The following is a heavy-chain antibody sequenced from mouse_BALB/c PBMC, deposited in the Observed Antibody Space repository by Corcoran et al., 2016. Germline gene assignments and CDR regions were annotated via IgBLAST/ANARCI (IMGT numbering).Heavy chain of an antibody. CDR3: AREVPGGNPFDY. Sequence: EVQLQQSGPELVKPGASVKMSCKASGYTFTSYVMHWVKQKPGQGLEWIGYIYPYNDGTKYNEKFKGKATLTSDKSSSAVYMEFSSLISEDAAVYYCAREVPGGNPFDYWGQGTTLTVSS. CDR1: GYTFTSYV. V-gene: IGHV1S136*01. D-gene: IGHD2-1*01. J-gene: IGHJ2*01. CDR2: IYPYNDGT.